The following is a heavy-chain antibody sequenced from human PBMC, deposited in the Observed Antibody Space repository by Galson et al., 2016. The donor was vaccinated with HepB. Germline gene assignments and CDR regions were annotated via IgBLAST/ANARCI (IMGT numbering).Heavy chain of an antibody. D-gene: IGHD3-10*01. CDR3: ARRQSTYYGSWLDL. V-gene: IGHV4-59*01. CDR2: VYSSGTT. CDR1: GGSISGYY. J-gene: IGHJ5*02. Sequence: LSLTCTVSGGSISGYYWGWIRQPPGKGLEWIGYVYSSGTTNYNPSLSSRVTMSVDTSKNQFSLELSSVTAADTAVYYCARRQSTYYGSWLDLWGLGTLATVSS.